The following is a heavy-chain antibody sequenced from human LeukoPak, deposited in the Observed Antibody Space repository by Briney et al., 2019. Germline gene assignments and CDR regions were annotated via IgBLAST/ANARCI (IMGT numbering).Heavy chain of an antibody. CDR2: IYYSGST. V-gene: IGHV4-59*08. CDR3: ARINDYYYGMDV. Sequence: SETLSLTCTVSGGSISSYYWSWIRQPPGKGLEWIGYIYYSGSTNYNPSLKSRVTISVDTSKNQFSLKLTSVTAADTALYYCARINDYYYGMDVWGQGTTVTVSS. J-gene: IGHJ6*02. CDR1: GGSISSYY.